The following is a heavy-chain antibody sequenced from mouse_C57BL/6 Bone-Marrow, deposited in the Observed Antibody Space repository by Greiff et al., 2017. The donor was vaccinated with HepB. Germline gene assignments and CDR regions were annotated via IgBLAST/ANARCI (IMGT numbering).Heavy chain of an antibody. J-gene: IGHJ3*01. CDR3: AREGGSSLAY. CDR2: ISDGGSYT. D-gene: IGHD1-1*01. V-gene: IGHV5-4*01. CDR1: GFTFSSYA. Sequence: EVMLVESGGGLVKPGGSLKLSCAASGFTFSSYAMSWVRQTPEKRLEWVATISDGGSYTYYPDNVKGRFTISRDNAKNNLYLQMSHLKSEDTAMYYCAREGGSSLAYWGQGTLVTVSA.